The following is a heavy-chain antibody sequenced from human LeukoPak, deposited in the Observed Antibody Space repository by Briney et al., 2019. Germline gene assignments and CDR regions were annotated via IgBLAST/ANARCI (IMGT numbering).Heavy chain of an antibody. D-gene: IGHD3-22*01. CDR1: GFAFSSYS. CDR2: ISSSSSYI. V-gene: IGHV3-21*01. Sequence: GGSLRLSCAASGFAFSSYSMNWVRQAPGKGLEWVSSISSSSSYIYYADSVKGRFTISRDNAKNSLYLQMNSLRAEDTAVYYCARWAYYDSSGYGYDAFDIWGQGTMVTVSS. CDR3: ARWAYYDSSGYGYDAFDI. J-gene: IGHJ3*02.